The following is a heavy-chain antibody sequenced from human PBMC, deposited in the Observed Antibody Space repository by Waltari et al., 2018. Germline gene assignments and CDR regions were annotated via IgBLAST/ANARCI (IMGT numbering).Heavy chain of an antibody. Sequence: DVQVVESGGGLVQPGGSLTLSCAASEFTSANHYMNWVRQAPGKGLEWVVLIRNRARSFTTDYAASVEGRFAISRDDSKNSLYLQMNSLKTEDTAVYYCVRDKQGGYFDYWGQGTLVTVSS. CDR3: VRDKQGGYFDY. CDR1: EFTSANHY. D-gene: IGHD3-16*01. CDR2: IRNRARSFTT. J-gene: IGHJ4*02. V-gene: IGHV3-72*01.